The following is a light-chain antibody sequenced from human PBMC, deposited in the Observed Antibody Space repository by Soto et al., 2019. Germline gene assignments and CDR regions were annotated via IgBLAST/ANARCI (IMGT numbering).Light chain of an antibody. Sequence: DIVLTQSPGTLSLSPGERATLSCRASQSISSSYLAWFQQKPGQSPRLLIYGAPSRPTGIPDRFSGSGSGTDFTLAISRLEPEDFALYYCQQYGSSPFTFGGGTKVEIK. J-gene: IGKJ4*01. CDR2: GAP. CDR3: QQYGSSPFT. V-gene: IGKV3-20*01. CDR1: QSISSSY.